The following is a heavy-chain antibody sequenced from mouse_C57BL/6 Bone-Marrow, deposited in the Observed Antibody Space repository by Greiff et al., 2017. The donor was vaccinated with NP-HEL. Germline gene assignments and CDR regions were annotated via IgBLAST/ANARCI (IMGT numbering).Heavy chain of an antibody. Sequence: QVQLKQSGAELARPGASVKLSCKASGYTFTSYGISWVKQRTGQGLEWIGEIYPRSGNTYYNEKFKAKATLTADKSSSTAYMELRSLTSEDSAVYFCALPAWFAYWGQGTLVTVSA. CDR2: IYPRSGNT. V-gene: IGHV1-81*01. CDR1: GYTFTSYG. CDR3: ALPAWFAY. J-gene: IGHJ3*01.